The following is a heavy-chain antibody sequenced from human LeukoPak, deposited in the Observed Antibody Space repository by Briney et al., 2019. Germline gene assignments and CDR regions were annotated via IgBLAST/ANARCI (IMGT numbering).Heavy chain of an antibody. CDR2: INSDGSST. J-gene: IGHJ4*02. D-gene: IGHD3-22*01. CDR3: ARGGTTYYYDSSGYAN. V-gene: IGHV3-74*01. CDR1: GFTFSSYW. Sequence: GGSLRLSCAASGFTFSSYWMHWVRQAPGKGLVWVSRINSDGSSTSYADSVKGRFTISRDNAKNTLYLQMNSLRAEDTAVYYCARGGTTYYYDSSGYANWGQGTLVTVSS.